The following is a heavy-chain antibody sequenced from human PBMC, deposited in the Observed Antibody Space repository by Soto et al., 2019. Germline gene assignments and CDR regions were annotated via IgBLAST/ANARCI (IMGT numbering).Heavy chain of an antibody. CDR3: ATPAEDI. V-gene: IGHV3-30-3*01. Sequence: GGSLRLSCAGSGFTFSSYTMHWVRQAPGKGLEWVAGISSDGNNEYYAESVKGRFTISRDNSKNTLYLQMNSLREEDTAVYYCATPAEDIWGQGTKVTVSS. CDR1: GFTFSSYT. D-gene: IGHD6-19*01. J-gene: IGHJ3*02. CDR2: ISSDGNNE.